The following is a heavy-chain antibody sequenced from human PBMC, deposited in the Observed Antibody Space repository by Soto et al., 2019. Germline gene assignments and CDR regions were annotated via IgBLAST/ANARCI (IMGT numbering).Heavy chain of an antibody. CDR3: ARPHFIPSSSWNCLDP. Sequence: PSETMSLTCTVAGGCISRSSHYCGWIRQPPGKGLEWIGNIYYSGSTYYNPSLKSRVTISVDTSKNQFSLKLSSVTAADTAVYYCARPHFIPSSSWNCLDPWGQGTLLTVSS. CDR2: IYYSGST. CDR1: GGCISRSSHY. J-gene: IGHJ5*02. D-gene: IGHD6-13*01. V-gene: IGHV4-39*01.